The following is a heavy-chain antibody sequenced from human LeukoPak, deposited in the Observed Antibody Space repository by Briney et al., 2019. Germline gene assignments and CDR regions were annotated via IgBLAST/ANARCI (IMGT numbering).Heavy chain of an antibody. V-gene: IGHV3-30*18. J-gene: IGHJ4*02. CDR3: AKSGCSGTSCYVNF. CDR2: ISYDGSNK. Sequence: PGGSLRLSCAASGFTFRRYWMHWVRQSPGKGLEWVAVISYDGSNKYYVDSVKGRFTISRDNSKNTLYLQMNGLRGEDTALYYCAKSGCSGTSCYVNFWGQGTLVTVSS. CDR1: GFTFRRYW. D-gene: IGHD2-2*01.